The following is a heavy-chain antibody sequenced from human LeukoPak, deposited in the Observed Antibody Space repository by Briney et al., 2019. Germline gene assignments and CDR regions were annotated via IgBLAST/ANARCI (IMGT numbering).Heavy chain of an antibody. D-gene: IGHD6-13*01. V-gene: IGHV3-7*03. Sequence: GGSLRLSCAASGFTFSSYWMSWVRQSPGKGLEWVANIKPDGTTKFYVDSVKGRFTISRDNALNSLYLQMNSLRAEDTAIYYCARSIPYGTTWYGRSDYWGQGTLVTVSS. CDR3: ARSIPYGTTWYGRSDY. J-gene: IGHJ4*02. CDR2: IKPDGTTK. CDR1: GFTFSSYW.